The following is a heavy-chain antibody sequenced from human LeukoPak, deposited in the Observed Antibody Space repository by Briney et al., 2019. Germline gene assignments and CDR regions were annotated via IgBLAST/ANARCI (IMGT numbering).Heavy chain of an antibody. CDR1: GYTFTGYG. CDR3: ARDYKITFGGVIYY. CDR2: ISAYNGNT. D-gene: IGHD3-16*02. Sequence: VASVKVSRKASGYTFTGYGISWVRQAPGQGLEWMGWISAYNGNTNYAQKLQGRVTMTTDTSTSTAYMELRSLRSDDTAVYYCARDYKITFGGVIYYWGKGTLVTVSS. V-gene: IGHV1-18*01. J-gene: IGHJ4*02.